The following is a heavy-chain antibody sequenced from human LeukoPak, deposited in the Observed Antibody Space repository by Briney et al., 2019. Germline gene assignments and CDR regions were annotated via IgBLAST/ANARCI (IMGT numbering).Heavy chain of an antibody. D-gene: IGHD3-10*01. CDR2: IKSKPYGETA. J-gene: IGHJ4*02. V-gene: IGHV3-15*01. CDR3: TTWYFESGSYFASDH. Sequence: PGGSLRLSCAASGFTFTNAWMSWVRQAPGRGLEWVGRIKSKPYGETADYAAPVEGRFTMSRDDSRNMLNLQMSSLKTEDTGVYFCTTWYFESGSYFASDHWGQGTLVTVSS. CDR1: GFTFTNAW.